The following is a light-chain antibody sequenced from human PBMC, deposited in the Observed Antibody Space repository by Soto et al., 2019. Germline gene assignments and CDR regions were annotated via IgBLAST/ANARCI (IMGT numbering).Light chain of an antibody. V-gene: IGKV2D-29*01. CDR2: EVS. CDR1: QSLLHSDGKTY. Sequence: DIVLTQTPLFLSVTPGQPASISCRSTQSLLHSDGKTYFYWFLQKAGQPPQLLIYEVSNRFSGVAGRLSGRGARKEFTMKIRRVEAEDGWNYYLQASIKPPYTFGQGTKLEIK. J-gene: IGKJ2*01. CDR3: QASIKPPYT.